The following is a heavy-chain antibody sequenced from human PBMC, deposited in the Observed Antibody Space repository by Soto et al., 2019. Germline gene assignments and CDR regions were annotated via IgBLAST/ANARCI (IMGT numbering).Heavy chain of an antibody. D-gene: IGHD3-10*01. CDR3: AADLPHGGYYGSGSYPRTFDP. CDR1: GFTFTSSA. Sequence: GASVKVSCKASGFTFTSSAVQWVRQARGQRLEWIGWIVVGSGNTNYAQKFQERVTITRDMSTSTAYMELSSLRSEDTAVYYCAADLPHGGYYGSGSYPRTFDPWGQGTQVTVSS. V-gene: IGHV1-58*01. J-gene: IGHJ5*02. CDR2: IVVGSGNT.